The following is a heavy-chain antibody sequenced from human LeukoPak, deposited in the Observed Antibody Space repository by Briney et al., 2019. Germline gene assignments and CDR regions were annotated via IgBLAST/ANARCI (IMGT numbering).Heavy chain of an antibody. J-gene: IGHJ4*02. Sequence: PGGSLRLSCAASGFTFDNYGMSWVRQAPGKGLEWVSGINWNSGRTGYTDSVKGRFTISRDNSKNTLYLQMNSLRAEDTAVYYCAKDLRVLAAAGSPFDFWGQGTLVTVSS. D-gene: IGHD6-13*01. CDR1: GFTFDNYG. CDR3: AKDLRVLAAAGSPFDF. CDR2: INWNSGRT. V-gene: IGHV3-20*04.